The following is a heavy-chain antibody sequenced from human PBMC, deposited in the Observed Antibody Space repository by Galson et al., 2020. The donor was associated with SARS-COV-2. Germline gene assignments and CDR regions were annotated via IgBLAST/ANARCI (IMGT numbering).Heavy chain of an antibody. J-gene: IGHJ4*02. V-gene: IGHV3-30*04. D-gene: IGHD6-13*01. CDR2: IPYAGTKR. Sequence: GESLRPPCRAPGSTFISSAMHWVRQAHGKGLDWLAIIPYAGTKRYNLDSVKGRFTISRDNSTNTLFLQRDSLTTEDTAVYYCARATDDYTSSWYDYWGQGTLVTVSS. CDR1: GSTFISSA. CDR3: ARATDDYTSSWYDY.